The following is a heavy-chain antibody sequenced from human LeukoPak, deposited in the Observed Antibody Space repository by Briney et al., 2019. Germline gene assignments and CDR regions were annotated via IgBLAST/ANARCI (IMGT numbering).Heavy chain of an antibody. D-gene: IGHD3-3*01. J-gene: IGHJ5*02. CDR1: GGSISSYY. Sequence: PSETLSLTCTVSGGSISSYYWSWIRQPPGKGLEWLGYIYYSGSTNYNPPLKSRVTISVDTSKNQSSLKLSSVTAADTAVYYCARGPRGSSYYDFWSGYYGNWFDPWGQGTLVTVSS. CDR3: ARGPRGSSYYDFWSGYYGNWFDP. V-gene: IGHV4-59*01. CDR2: IYYSGST.